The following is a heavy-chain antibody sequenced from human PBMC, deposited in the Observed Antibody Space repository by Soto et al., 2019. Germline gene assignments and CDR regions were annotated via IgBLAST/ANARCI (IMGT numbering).Heavy chain of an antibody. CDR1: SASITNDNW. J-gene: IGHJ6*03. D-gene: IGHD2-15*01. Sequence: QVQLQESGPGLVKPSGTLSLTCIVSSASITNDNWWSWVRQPPGKGLEWIGEIYHTGKANYNPSPKSRATISVDKSKNHFSLTLTSVTAADTAVYYCARGVRSRYYYMDVWGKGTTVTVSS. V-gene: IGHV4-4*02. CDR2: IYHTGKA. CDR3: ARGVRSRYYYMDV.